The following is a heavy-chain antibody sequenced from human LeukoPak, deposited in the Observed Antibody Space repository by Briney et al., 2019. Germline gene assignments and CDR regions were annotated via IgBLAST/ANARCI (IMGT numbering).Heavy chain of an antibody. V-gene: IGHV3-30*03. J-gene: IGHJ4*02. CDR2: ISYDGSNK. CDR1: GFTFSSYG. D-gene: IGHD6-19*01. CDR3: ALGRVAGTFDY. Sequence: GRSLRLSCAASGFTFSSYGMHWVRQAPGKGLEWVAVISYDGSNKYYADSVKGRFTISRDNSKNTLYLQMNSLRAEDTAVYYCALGRVAGTFDYWGQGTLVTVSS.